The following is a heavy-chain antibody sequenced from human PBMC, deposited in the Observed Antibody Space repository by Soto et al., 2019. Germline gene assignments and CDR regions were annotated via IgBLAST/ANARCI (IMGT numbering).Heavy chain of an antibody. CDR2: IYYSGST. Sequence: SETLSLTCTVSGGSISSGGYYWSWIRQHPGKGLEWIGYIYYSGSTYYNPSLKSRVTISVDTSKNQFSLKLSSVTAADTAVYYCARRTRDYDSSGYYYLWFDPWGQGTLVTVSS. CDR1: GGSISSGGYY. J-gene: IGHJ5*02. D-gene: IGHD3-22*01. V-gene: IGHV4-31*03. CDR3: ARRTRDYDSSGYYYLWFDP.